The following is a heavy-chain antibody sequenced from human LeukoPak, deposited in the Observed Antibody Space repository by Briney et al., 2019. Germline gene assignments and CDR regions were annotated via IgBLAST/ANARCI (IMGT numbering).Heavy chain of an antibody. Sequence: PGGSLRLSCAASGFTFSSYAMHWIRQAPGKGLEYVSAISSNGGSTYYANSVKGRFTISRDNSKNTLYLQMNSLRAEDTAVYYCARLRYGGAFDIWGQGTMVTVSS. V-gene: IGHV3-64*01. CDR2: ISSNGGST. CDR3: ARLRYGGAFDI. J-gene: IGHJ3*02. D-gene: IGHD4-17*01. CDR1: GFTFSSYA.